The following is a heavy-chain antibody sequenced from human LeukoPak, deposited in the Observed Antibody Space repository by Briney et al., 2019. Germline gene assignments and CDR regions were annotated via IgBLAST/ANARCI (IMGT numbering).Heavy chain of an antibody. J-gene: IGHJ3*02. V-gene: IGHV3-30*18. Sequence: GRSLRLSCAASGFTFSSYAMHWVRQAPGKGLEWVAIISYDGSNKYYADSVKGRFTISRDNSKNTLYLQMNSLRAEDTAVYYCAKASYDSSGLWAFDIWGQGTMVTVSS. CDR1: GFTFSSYA. D-gene: IGHD3-22*01. CDR3: AKASYDSSGLWAFDI. CDR2: ISYDGSNK.